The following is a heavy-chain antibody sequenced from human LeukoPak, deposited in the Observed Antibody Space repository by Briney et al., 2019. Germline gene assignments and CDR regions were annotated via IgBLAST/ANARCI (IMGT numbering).Heavy chain of an antibody. V-gene: IGHV4-34*01. CDR2: IHHSGTT. CDR3: ARWGVVTQRGVHYHYSMDV. D-gene: IGHD3-22*01. J-gene: IGHJ6*03. Sequence: SETLCLTCGISGGAFSDHSWNWIRQPPGQGLEWIGGIHHSGTTEYNPSLKSRVTISADRSKNQFSLNLTSVTAADTAVYYCARWGVVTQRGVHYHYSMDVWDNGTTVTVSS. CDR1: GGAFSDHS.